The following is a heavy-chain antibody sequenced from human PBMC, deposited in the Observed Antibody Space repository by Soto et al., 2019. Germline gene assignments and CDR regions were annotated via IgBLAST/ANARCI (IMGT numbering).Heavy chain of an antibody. CDR1: GCSISSSSYY. CDR3: ARHRMGIAAAGTVWFDP. D-gene: IGHD6-13*01. V-gene: IGHV4-39*01. J-gene: IGHJ5*02. CDR2: IYYSGST. Sequence: QLQLQGAGPGLVKPSETLALPCTVSGCSISSSSYYWGWIRQPPGKGLGGIGSIYYSGSTYYNPSLKSRVTISVDTSKNQFSLKLSSVTAADTAVYYCARHRMGIAAAGTVWFDPWGQGTLVTVSS.